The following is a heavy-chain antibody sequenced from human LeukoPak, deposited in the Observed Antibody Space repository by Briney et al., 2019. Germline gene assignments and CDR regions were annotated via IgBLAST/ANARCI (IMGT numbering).Heavy chain of an antibody. CDR1: GFTFSSYA. CDR3: ARVHYDSSGYLPYYYYGMDV. V-gene: IGHV3-30-3*01. J-gene: IGHJ6*02. D-gene: IGHD3-22*01. CDR2: ISYDGSNK. Sequence: GGSLRLSCAASGFTFSSYAMHWVRQAPGKGLEWVAVISYDGSNKYYADPVKGRFTISRDNSKNTLYLQMNSLGAEDTAVYYCARVHYDSSGYLPYYYYGMDVWGQGTTVTVSS.